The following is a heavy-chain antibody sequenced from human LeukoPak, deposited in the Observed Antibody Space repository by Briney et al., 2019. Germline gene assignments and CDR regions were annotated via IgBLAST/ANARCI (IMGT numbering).Heavy chain of an antibody. Sequence: SETLSLTCAVYGGFFSSYYWSWSRQPPGKGQEWMEEIYNRGSTNYSPSLTSRVTITVATCKIQISLKLSSVNAADMTVYYCASKPYDDAFDIWSQGTMVTVSS. V-gene: IGHV4-34*01. CDR2: IYNRGST. D-gene: IGHD3-3*01. CDR1: GGFFSSYY. J-gene: IGHJ3*02. CDR3: ASKPYDDAFDI.